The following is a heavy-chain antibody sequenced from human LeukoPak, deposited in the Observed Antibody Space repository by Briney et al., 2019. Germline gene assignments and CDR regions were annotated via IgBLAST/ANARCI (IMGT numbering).Heavy chain of an antibody. D-gene: IGHD5-18*01. CDR2: IYYSGST. CDR3: ARLRGYSYGFFDY. J-gene: IGHJ4*02. V-gene: IGHV4-39*01. CDR1: GGSISSSSYY. Sequence: SETLSLTCTVSGGSISSSSYYWGWIRQPPGEGLEWIGSIYYSGSTYYNPSLKSRVTISVDTSKNQFSLKLSSVTAADTAVYYCARLRGYSYGFFDYWGQGTLVTVSS.